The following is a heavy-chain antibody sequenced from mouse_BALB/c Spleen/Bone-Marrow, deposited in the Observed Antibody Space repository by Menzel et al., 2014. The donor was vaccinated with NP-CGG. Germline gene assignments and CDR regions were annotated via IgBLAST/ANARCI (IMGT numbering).Heavy chain of an antibody. CDR1: GYTFTIYW. J-gene: IGHJ3*01. Sequence: VQVVESGAELAKPGASVKMSCKASGYTFTIYWMHWVKQRPGQGLEWIGYIDPSTGYTEYNQKFKDKATLTADKSSSTAYMQLGSLTSEDSAVYYCARSVTVVDPALIYWGQGALVTVSA. D-gene: IGHD1-1*01. CDR2: IDPSTGYT. CDR3: ARSVTVVDPALIY. V-gene: IGHV1-7*01.